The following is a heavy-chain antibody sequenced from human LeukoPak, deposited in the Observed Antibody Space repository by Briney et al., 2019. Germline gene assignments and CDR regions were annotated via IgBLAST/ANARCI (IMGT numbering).Heavy chain of an antibody. V-gene: IGHV3-30*04. CDR1: GFTFSSYA. J-gene: IGHJ4*02. Sequence: SGGSLRLSCAASGFTFSSYAMHWVRQAPGKGLEWVAVISYDGSNKYYADSVKGRFTISRDNSKNTLYLQMNSLRAEDTAVYYCARAGGGFDYWGQGTLVTVSS. CDR2: ISYDGSNK. D-gene: IGHD3-10*01. CDR3: ARAGGGFDY.